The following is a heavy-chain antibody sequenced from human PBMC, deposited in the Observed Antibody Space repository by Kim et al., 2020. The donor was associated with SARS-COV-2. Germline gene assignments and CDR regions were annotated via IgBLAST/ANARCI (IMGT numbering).Heavy chain of an antibody. CDR1: GGTFSSYA. V-gene: IGHV1-69*13. CDR3: AREGVVAATVDP. D-gene: IGHD2-15*01. Sequence: SVKVSCKASGGTFSSYAISWVRQAPGQGLEWMGGIIPIFGTANYAQKFQGRVTITADESTSTAYMELSSLRSEDTAVYYCAREGVVAATVDPWGQGTLVTVSS. CDR2: IIPIFGTA. J-gene: IGHJ5*02.